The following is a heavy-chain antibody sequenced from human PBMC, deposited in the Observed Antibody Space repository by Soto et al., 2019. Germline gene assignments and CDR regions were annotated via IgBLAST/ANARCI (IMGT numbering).Heavy chain of an antibody. Sequence: SETLSLTCAVYGGSFSGYYWSWIRQPPGKGLKWIREINHSGSTNYNPSLKSRVTISVDTSKSQFSLKLSSVTAADTAIYYCARGVSNYDFWSGYPHYYYYMDVWGKGTTIT. CDR1: GGSFSGYY. J-gene: IGHJ6*03. CDR2: INHSGST. CDR3: ARGVSNYDFWSGYPHYYYYMDV. V-gene: IGHV4-34*01. D-gene: IGHD3-3*01.